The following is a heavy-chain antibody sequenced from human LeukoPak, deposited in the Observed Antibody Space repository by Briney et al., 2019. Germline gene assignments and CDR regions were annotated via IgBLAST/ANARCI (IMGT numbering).Heavy chain of an antibody. CDR3: AREDSSGYLGYNWFDP. D-gene: IGHD3-22*01. CDR1: GFTFSSYG. V-gene: IGHV3-33*01. Sequence: GGSLRLSCAASGFTFSSYGMHWVRQAPGKGLEWVAVIWYDGSNKYYADSVKGRFTTSRDNSKNTLYLRMNSLRAEDTAVYYCAREDSSGYLGYNWFDPWGQGTLVTVSS. CDR2: IWYDGSNK. J-gene: IGHJ5*02.